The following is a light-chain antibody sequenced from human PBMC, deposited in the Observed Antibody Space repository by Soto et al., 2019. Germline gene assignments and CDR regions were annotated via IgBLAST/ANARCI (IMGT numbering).Light chain of an antibody. V-gene: IGLV2-23*02. CDR3: CSYAGSSTF. CDR2: EVS. Sequence: QSALTQPASVSGSPGQSITISCTGTSSDVGSYNLVSWYQQHPGKAPKLMIYEVSKRPSGVSNRFSGSKSGNTASLTISGLQAEDEAYYCCCSYAGSSTFFGTGTKLTVL. CDR1: SSDVGSYNL. J-gene: IGLJ1*01.